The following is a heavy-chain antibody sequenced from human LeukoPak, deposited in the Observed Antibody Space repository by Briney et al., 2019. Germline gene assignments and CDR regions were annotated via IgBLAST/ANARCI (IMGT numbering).Heavy chain of an antibody. Sequence: GGSLRLSCAASGFTFSSYAMSWVRQAPGKGLEWVSPISDSGSGGNTYYADSVKGRFTISRDNSKNTLYLHMNSLRAEDTAVYYCARGARRGDDYGGFFDYWGQGTLVTVSS. D-gene: IGHD4-23*01. CDR2: ISDSGSGGNT. V-gene: IGHV3-23*01. CDR3: ARGARRGDDYGGFFDY. CDR1: GFTFSSYA. J-gene: IGHJ4*02.